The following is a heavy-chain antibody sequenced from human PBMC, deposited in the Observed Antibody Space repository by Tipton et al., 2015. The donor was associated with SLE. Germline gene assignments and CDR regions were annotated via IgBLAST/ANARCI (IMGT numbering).Heavy chain of an antibody. D-gene: IGHD4-23*01. Sequence: GSLRLSCVASGFTFSSFAMHWVRQTPGKGLEYVSGVSNDGSSTYFADSVRDRITISRDNSKNTLYLQMGSLRAEDTAVYYCAKGSYGGNGIYFDHWGQGTLVTVSS. V-gene: IGHV3-64*02. J-gene: IGHJ4*02. CDR3: AKGSYGGNGIYFDH. CDR1: GFTFSSFA. CDR2: VSNDGSST.